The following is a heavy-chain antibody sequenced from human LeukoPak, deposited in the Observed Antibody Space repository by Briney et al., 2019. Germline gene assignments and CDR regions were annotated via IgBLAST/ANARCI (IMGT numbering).Heavy chain of an antibody. CDR2: FDPEDGET. CDR3: ATDGIPGATTTLDY. J-gene: IGHJ4*02. V-gene: IGHV1-24*01. Sequence: ASVRVSCKVSGIALNDLSIQWVRQAPGKGLEWMGGFDPEDGETIYAPKFQARVTMTQDTYEDTAYMELSSLRSEDTAVYYCATDGIPGATTTLDYWGQGTLVTVSS. CDR1: GIALNDLS. D-gene: IGHD1-26*01.